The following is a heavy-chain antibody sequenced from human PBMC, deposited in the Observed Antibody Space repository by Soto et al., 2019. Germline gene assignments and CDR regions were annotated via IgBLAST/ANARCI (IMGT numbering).Heavy chain of an antibody. Sequence: ASVKVSCKTSGDSFNDYYIHWVRQAPGQGLEWMGMINPNGGSTKYAQKFQGRVTMTRDTSTSTVYMELSSLRSEDTAVYYCARRGSGWNHDYWGQGTLVTVSS. CDR2: INPNGGST. CDR1: GDSFNDYY. CDR3: ARRGSGWNHDY. D-gene: IGHD6-19*01. V-gene: IGHV1-46*02. J-gene: IGHJ4*02.